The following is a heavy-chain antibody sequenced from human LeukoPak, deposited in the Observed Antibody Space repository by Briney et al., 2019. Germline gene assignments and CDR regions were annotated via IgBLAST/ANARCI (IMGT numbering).Heavy chain of an antibody. V-gene: IGHV5-51*01. CDR3: ARQGYDYVWGSYRPAAVDC. D-gene: IGHD3-16*02. J-gene: IGHJ4*02. CDR1: GYSFTTYW. Sequence: GESLKISCKGSGYSFTTYWIGWVRQMPGKGLEWMGIIYPGDSDTRYSPSFQGQVTISADKSISTAYLQWSSLKASDTAMYYCARQGYDYVWGSYRPAAVDCWGQGTLVTVSS. CDR2: IYPGDSDT.